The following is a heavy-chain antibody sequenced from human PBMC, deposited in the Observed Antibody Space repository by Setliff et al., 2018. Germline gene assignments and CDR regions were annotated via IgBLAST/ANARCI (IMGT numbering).Heavy chain of an antibody. CDR2: ISSSSTI. J-gene: IGHJ6*03. CDR3: ARGPTIFGAIYYMDV. V-gene: IGHV3-11*04. Sequence: GGSLRLSCAASGFTFSDYYMSWIRQPPGKGLEWVSYISSSSTIYYADSVKGRFTISRDNAKNSLYLQMNSLRAEDTAVYYCARGPTIFGAIYYMDVWGKGTTVTAP. D-gene: IGHD3-3*01. CDR1: GFTFSDYY.